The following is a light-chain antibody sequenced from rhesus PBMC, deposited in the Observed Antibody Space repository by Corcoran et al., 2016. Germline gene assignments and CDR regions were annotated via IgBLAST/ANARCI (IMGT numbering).Light chain of an antibody. CDR1: QCVRSS. V-gene: IGKV3-42*02. J-gene: IGKJ4*01. CDR2: DAS. CDR3: QQYSNWPLT. Sequence: EIVLTQSPATLSLSPGERATLSCRASQCVRSSLAWYQQKPGQAPRLLIYDASSRATGIPDRFSGSGSGENFTLTSSSLEPEDVVVYYCQQYSNWPLTFGGGTKVELK.